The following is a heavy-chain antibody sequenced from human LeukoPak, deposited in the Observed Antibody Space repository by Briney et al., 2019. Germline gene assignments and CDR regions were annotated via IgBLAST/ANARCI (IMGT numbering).Heavy chain of an antibody. CDR3: ARLPDVSGWPFDY. CDR2: IPYSGRT. Sequence: SETLSLTCTASDDSISRDFWTWIRQPPGKGLEWIGYIPYSGRTEYNPSPKSRVTISIQTSKNQFSLKLTSVTAADTAIYYCARLPDVSGWPFDYWGQGILVTVSS. J-gene: IGHJ4*02. D-gene: IGHD6-19*01. CDR1: DDSISRDF. V-gene: IGHV4-59*01.